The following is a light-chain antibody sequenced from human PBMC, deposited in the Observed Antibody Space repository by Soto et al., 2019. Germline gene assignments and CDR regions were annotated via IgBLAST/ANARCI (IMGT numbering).Light chain of an antibody. Sequence: DLQMTQSPSSVSASVGDRVTTTCRASQGVSSWLGWYQQKTGRAPKLLIYSASTLQSGVPSRFSGGGSGTDFTLTISSLQPEDFATYYCQQVNSFPFTFGQGTRWRL. CDR3: QQVNSFPFT. CDR2: SAS. CDR1: QGVSSW. J-gene: IGKJ5*01. V-gene: IGKV1-12*01.